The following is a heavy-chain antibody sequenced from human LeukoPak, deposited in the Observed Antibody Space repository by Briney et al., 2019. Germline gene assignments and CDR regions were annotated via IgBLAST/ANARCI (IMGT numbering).Heavy chain of an antibody. D-gene: IGHD6-13*01. J-gene: IGHJ4*02. CDR2: IYTSGSI. CDR1: GGSISSGSYY. Sequence: SETLSLTCTVSGGSISSGSYYWSWIRQPAGKGLEWIGRIYTSGSINYNPSLKSRVTISVDTSKNQFSLKLSSVTAADTAVYYCARVGGIAAADKYYFDYWGQGTLVTVSS. CDR3: ARVGGIAAADKYYFDY. V-gene: IGHV4-61*02.